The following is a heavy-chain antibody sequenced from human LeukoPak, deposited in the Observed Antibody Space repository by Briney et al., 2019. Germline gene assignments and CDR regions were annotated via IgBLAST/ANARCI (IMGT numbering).Heavy chain of an antibody. CDR2: IYYSGST. CDR3: ARLDIVVRWGWFDP. CDR1: GGSISSGDYY. Sequence: SQTLSLTCTVSGGSISSGDYYWSWIRQPPGKGLEWIGYIYYSGSTYYNPSLKSRVTISVDTSKNQFSLKLSSVTAADTAFYYCARLDIVVRWGWFDPWGQGTLVTVSS. J-gene: IGHJ5*02. D-gene: IGHD2-15*01. V-gene: IGHV4-30-4*01.